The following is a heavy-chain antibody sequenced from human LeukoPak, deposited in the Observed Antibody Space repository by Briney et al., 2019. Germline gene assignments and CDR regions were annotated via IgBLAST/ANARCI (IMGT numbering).Heavy chain of an antibody. Sequence: GESLKISCKGSGYSFANYGIGWVRQMPGKGLEWMGIIYPGDSDTRYSPSFQGQVTISADKSISTAYLQWSTLKASDTAMYYCARRGPNAPFDYWGQGTLVTVSS. CDR2: IYPGDSDT. V-gene: IGHV5-51*01. CDR1: GYSFANYG. D-gene: IGHD2-8*01. CDR3: ARRGPNAPFDY. J-gene: IGHJ4*02.